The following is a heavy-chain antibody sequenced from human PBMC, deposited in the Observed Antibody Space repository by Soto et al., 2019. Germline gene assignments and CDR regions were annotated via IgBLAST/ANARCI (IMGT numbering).Heavy chain of an antibody. CDR2: IYYSGST. J-gene: IGHJ6*02. CDR3: ILGGYYTVPNMDV. CDR1: GGSISSSSYY. V-gene: IGHV4-39*01. D-gene: IGHD3-9*01. Sequence: SETLSLTCTVSGGSISSSSYYWGWIRQPPGKGLEWIGSIYYSGSTYYNPSLKSRVTISVDTSKNQFSLKLSSVTAADTAVYYCILGGYYTVPNMDVWGQGTTVTVSS.